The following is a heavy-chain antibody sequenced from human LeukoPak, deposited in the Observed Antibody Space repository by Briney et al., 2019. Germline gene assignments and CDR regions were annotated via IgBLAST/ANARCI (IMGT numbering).Heavy chain of an antibody. J-gene: IGHJ4*02. V-gene: IGHV3-23*01. CDR3: ARIGIAARQADY. CDR2: ISETGGTI. D-gene: IGHD6-6*01. CDR1: GFTFSNYA. Sequence: GGSLRLSCAPSGFTFSNYAMSWVRQAPGKGLEWVSAISETGGTIHYADSVRGRFIISRDNSKNTLYLQMNSLRAEDTAVYYCARIGIAARQADYWGQGTLVTVSS.